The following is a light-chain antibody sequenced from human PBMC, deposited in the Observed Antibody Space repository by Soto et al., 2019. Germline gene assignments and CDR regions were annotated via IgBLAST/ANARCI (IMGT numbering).Light chain of an antibody. CDR3: QQYCCSPWT. Sequence: DIVMTQSPDSLSVSLGEGATINGKSSQRVLYSSSNKTDLAWYQQKPGQPPKLLIYWASTREAGVPDRFSGTGSGTDFTLTISGLQADDVAVYYCQQYCCSPWTFGQGTKVEIK. CDR2: WAS. V-gene: IGKV4-1*01. J-gene: IGKJ1*01. CDR1: QRVLYSSSNKTD.